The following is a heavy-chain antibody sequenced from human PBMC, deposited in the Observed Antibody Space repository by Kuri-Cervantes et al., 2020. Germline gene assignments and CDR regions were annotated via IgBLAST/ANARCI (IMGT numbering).Heavy chain of an antibody. Sequence: SETLSLTCAVSGGSISSSNWWSWVRQPPGKGLEWIGEIYHSGSTYYNPSLKSRITISLDTSKNQFSLKLSSVTAADTAVYYCARAPWLGATTPPDYWGQGTLVTVSS. CDR2: IYHSGST. J-gene: IGHJ4*02. D-gene: IGHD1-26*01. CDR3: ARAPWLGATTPPDY. V-gene: IGHV4-4*02. CDR1: GGSISSSNW.